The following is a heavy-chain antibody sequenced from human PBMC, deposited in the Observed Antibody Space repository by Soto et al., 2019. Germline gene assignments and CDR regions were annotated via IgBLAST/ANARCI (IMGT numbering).Heavy chain of an antibody. CDR3: AANYYAYGLDV. CDR1: GLIFSTYT. D-gene: IGHD3-10*01. J-gene: IGHJ6*02. Sequence: PGGSLRLSCAASGLIFSTYTMNWVRQAPGRGLEWVSSISGSGTYIYYADSVKGRFTISRDNAKNSLYLQMNSLRAEDTAVYYCAANYYAYGLDVWGRGTTVTVSS. CDR2: ISGSGTYI. V-gene: IGHV3-21*01.